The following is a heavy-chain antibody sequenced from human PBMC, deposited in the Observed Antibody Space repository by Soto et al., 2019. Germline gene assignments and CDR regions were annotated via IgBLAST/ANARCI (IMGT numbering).Heavy chain of an antibody. CDR3: AREGGLSSSPLPDAFDL. J-gene: IGHJ3*01. Sequence: SCAASGFTFSNFGGHWGRQAPGKGLEWISSISSAGSFIYYADSVKGRFTISRDNARTSLYLQMKGLRGEDTAVYFCAREGGLSSSPLPDAFDLWGRGTMVTVSS. CDR1: GFTFSNFG. V-gene: IGHV3-21*01. CDR2: ISSAGSFI. D-gene: IGHD3-16*01.